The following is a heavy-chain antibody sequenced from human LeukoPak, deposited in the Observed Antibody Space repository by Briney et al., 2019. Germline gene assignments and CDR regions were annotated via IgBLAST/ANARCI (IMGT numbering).Heavy chain of an antibody. D-gene: IGHD5-12*01. V-gene: IGHV1-69*01. J-gene: IGHJ4*02. CDR1: GGTFSSYA. CDR2: IIPIFGTA. Sequence: SVKVSCKASGGTFSSYAISWVRQAPGQGREWMGGIIPIFGTANYAQKFQGRVTITADESTSTAYMELSSLRSEDTAVYYCAQGRVGYDRYSADNWGQGTLVTVSS. CDR3: AQGRVGYDRYSADN.